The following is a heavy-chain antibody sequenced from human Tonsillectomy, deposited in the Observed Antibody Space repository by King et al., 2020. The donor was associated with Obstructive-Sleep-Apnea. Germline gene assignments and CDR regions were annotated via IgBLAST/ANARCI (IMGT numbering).Heavy chain of an antibody. CDR3: AKDGSSSWVEYFHH. V-gene: IGHV3-9*01. CDR2: ISWNIGRR. J-gene: IGHJ1*01. D-gene: IGHD6-13*01. Sequence: EAQLVQSGGGLVQPGRSLRLSCAASGFTFDDYAMHWVRQAPGKGLEWVSGISWNIGRRGYADSVKGRFTISRDNAKNSLYLQVNNLRAEDTALYYCAKDGSSSWVEYFHHWGQGTLVTVSS. CDR1: GFTFDDYA.